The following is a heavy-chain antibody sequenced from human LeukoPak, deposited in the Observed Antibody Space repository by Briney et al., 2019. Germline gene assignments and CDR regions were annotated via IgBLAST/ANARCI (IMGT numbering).Heavy chain of an antibody. CDR1: GYTFTSYD. J-gene: IGHJ4*02. Sequence: ASVKVSCKASGYTFTSYDINWVRQATGQGLEWMGWMNPNSGNTGYAQKFQGRVTITRNTSISTAYMELSSLRSEDTAVYYCARGRVKMATTRYDYWGQGTLVTVSS. CDR3: ARGRVKMATTRYDY. CDR2: MNPNSGNT. D-gene: IGHD5-24*01. V-gene: IGHV1-8*03.